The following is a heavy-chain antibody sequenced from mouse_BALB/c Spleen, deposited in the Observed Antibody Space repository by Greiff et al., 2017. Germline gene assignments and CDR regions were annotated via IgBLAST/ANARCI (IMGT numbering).Heavy chain of an antibody. Sequence: QVQLQQSGAELVKPGASVKLSCKASGYTFTSYYMYWVKQRPGQGLEWIGEINPSNGGTNFNEKFKSKATLTVDKSSSTAYMQLSSLTSEDSAVYYCTRSGDYDGMDYFDYWGQGTTLTVSS. D-gene: IGHD2-4*01. J-gene: IGHJ2*01. V-gene: IGHV1S81*02. CDR1: GYTFTSYY. CDR3: TRSGDYDGMDYFDY. CDR2: INPSNGGT.